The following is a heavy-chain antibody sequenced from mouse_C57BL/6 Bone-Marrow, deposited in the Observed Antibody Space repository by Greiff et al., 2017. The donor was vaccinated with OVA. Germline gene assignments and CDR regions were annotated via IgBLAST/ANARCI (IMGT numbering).Heavy chain of an antibody. CDR2: INPYNGGT. CDR3: ASLGGSSYWYFDV. J-gene: IGHJ1*03. V-gene: IGHV1-19*01. Sequence: EVQLQQSGPVLVKPGASVKMSCKASGYTFTDYYMNWVKQSHGKSLEWIGVINPYNGGTSYNQKFKGKATLTVDKSSSTAYMELNSLTSEDSAVEYCASLGGSSYWYFDVWGTGTTVTVSS. CDR1: GYTFTDYY. D-gene: IGHD1-1*01.